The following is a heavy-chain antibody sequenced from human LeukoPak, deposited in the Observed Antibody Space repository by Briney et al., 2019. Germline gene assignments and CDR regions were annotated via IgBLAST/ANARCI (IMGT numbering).Heavy chain of an antibody. V-gene: IGHV3-7*01. CDR2: IKQDGSEK. D-gene: IGHD2-2*01. J-gene: IGHJ4*02. CDR3: ARGLPAARWYYFDY. Sequence: PGGSLRLSCAASGFTFWMSWVRQAPGKGLEWVANIKQDGSEKYYVDSVKGRFTISRDNAKNSLYLQMNSLRAEDTAVYYCARGLPAARWYYFDYWGQGTLVTVSS. CDR1: GFTFW.